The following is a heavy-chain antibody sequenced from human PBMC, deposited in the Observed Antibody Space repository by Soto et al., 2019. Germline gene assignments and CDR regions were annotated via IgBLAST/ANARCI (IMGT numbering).Heavy chain of an antibody. CDR3: AHRVGLQGNWNGGYFDS. Sequence: SGPTLVNPTQSLTLTCTFSGFSLSTSGVGVGCIRQPPGKALERLALIYWDDDKRYNPSLKSRLTITKDTSKNQVVLTMTNMDPVDTATYYCAHRVGLQGNWNGGYFDSWGQGALVTVSS. CDR1: GFSLSTSGVG. V-gene: IGHV2-5*02. D-gene: IGHD1-1*01. J-gene: IGHJ4*02. CDR2: IYWDDDK.